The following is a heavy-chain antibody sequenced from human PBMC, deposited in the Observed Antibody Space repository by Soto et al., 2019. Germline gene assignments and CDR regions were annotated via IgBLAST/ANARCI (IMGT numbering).Heavy chain of an antibody. Sequence: QVQLVESGGGLAKPGGSLRLSCAASGFTFSGHYMSWIRQAPEKGLEWISYINPSGTNTDYADSVKGRFTISRDNAENSLYLQMNSLRADDTALYYCARGHHSMDIWGQGATVTVSS. CDR1: GFTFSGHY. J-gene: IGHJ6*02. V-gene: IGHV3-11*06. CDR3: ARGHHSMDI. CDR2: INPSGTNT.